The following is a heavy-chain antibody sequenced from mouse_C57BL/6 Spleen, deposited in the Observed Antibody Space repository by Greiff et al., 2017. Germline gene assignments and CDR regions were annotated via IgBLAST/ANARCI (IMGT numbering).Heavy chain of an antibody. V-gene: IGHV5-4*01. Sequence: EVKLVESGGGLVKPGGSLKLSCAASGFTFSSYAMSWVRQTPEKRLEWVATISDGGSYTYYPDNVKGRFTISRDNAKNDLYLQMSHLKSEDTAMYYCARDRYGNCFDYWGQGTTLTVSS. D-gene: IGHD2-1*01. J-gene: IGHJ2*01. CDR1: GFTFSSYA. CDR2: ISDGGSYT. CDR3: ARDRYGNCFDY.